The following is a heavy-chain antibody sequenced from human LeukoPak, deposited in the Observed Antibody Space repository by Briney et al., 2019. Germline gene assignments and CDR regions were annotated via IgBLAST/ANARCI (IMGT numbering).Heavy chain of an antibody. CDR2: IYPGDSDT. J-gene: IGHJ4*02. CDR3: ARRTYGGNSYFDF. CDR1: GYSFTSYW. Sequence: GESLKISCKGSGYSFTSYWIGWVRQMPGKGLEWMGIIYPGDSDTRYSPSFQGQVTISADKSISTAYLQWSSLKASDTGIYYCARRTYGGNSYFDFWGQGTLVTVSS. D-gene: IGHD4-23*01. V-gene: IGHV5-51*01.